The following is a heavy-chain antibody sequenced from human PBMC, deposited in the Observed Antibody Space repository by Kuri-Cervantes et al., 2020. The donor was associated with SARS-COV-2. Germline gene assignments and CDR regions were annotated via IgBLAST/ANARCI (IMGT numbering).Heavy chain of an antibody. CDR3: ARERVLYSSSWYGMDV. Sequence: GESLKISCAASGFTFSDYFMSWIRQAPGKGLEWVSSISSSSSYIYYADSVKGRFTISRDNAKNSLYLQMNSLRAEDTAVYYCARERVLYSSSWYGMDVWGQGTTVTVSS. J-gene: IGHJ6*02. V-gene: IGHV3-11*06. CDR1: GFTFSDYF. D-gene: IGHD6-13*01. CDR2: ISSSSSYI.